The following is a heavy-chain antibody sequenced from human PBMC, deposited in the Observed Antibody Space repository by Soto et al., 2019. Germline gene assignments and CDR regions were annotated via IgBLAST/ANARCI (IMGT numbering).Heavy chain of an antibody. D-gene: IGHD6-13*01. V-gene: IGHV1-46*01. CDR3: GRDIYVSTAAAGPDY. Sequence: ASVKVSCKASGYTFTIYYMHWVRQAPGQGLEWMGVINPSDGSTAFAQNFQGRITMTRDTSTSTVYMELNSLRSEDTAVYYCGRDIYVSTAAAGPDYWGQGTLVTVSS. J-gene: IGHJ4*02. CDR1: GYTFTIYY. CDR2: INPSDGST.